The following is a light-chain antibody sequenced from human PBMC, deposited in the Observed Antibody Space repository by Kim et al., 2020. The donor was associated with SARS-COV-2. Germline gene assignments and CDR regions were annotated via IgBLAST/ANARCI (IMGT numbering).Light chain of an antibody. CDR2: SND. CDR1: SSNIGSNH. Sequence: QSVLTQPPSASGTPGQRVTISCSGSSSNIGSNHVYWYQQFPGTAPKVLVYSNDQRPSGVPDRFSGSKSGTSASLAISGLRSEDRADYYCAAWDDSLRGRVFGGGTQLTVL. J-gene: IGLJ3*02. CDR3: AAWDDSLRGRV. V-gene: IGLV1-47*02.